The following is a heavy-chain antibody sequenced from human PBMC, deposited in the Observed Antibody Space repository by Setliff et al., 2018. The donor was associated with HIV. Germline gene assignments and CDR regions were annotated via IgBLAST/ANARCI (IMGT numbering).Heavy chain of an antibody. CDR1: GFTFRDYW. Sequence: GGSLRLSCATSGFTFRDYWMAWVRQCPGKGLEWVANIQQHGSEIHYVASVEGRFTISRDNAKNSLYLQMDSLRVEDTTVYYCTRKLAPGHGMDVWGQGTTVTVSS. V-gene: IGHV3-7*04. CDR2: IQQHGSEI. CDR3: TRKLAPGHGMDV. J-gene: IGHJ6*02. D-gene: IGHD3-3*02.